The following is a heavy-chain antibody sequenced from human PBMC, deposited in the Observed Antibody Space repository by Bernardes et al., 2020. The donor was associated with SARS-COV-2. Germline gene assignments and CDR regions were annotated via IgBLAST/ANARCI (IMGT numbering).Heavy chain of an antibody. D-gene: IGHD5-18*01. Sequence: SETLSLTCTVSGGSIRSGGYYWSWIRQHPGKGLEWIGYIYYSGSTYYNPSLKSRVTISVDTSKNQFSLKLSSVTAADTAVYYCARDKRGYSYFDPWGQGTLVTVAS. CDR2: IYYSGST. J-gene: IGHJ5*02. V-gene: IGHV4-31*03. CDR3: ARDKRGYSYFDP. CDR1: GGSIRSGGYY.